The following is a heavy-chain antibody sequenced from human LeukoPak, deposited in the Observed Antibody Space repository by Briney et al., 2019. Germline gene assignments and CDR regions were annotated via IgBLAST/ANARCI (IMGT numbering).Heavy chain of an antibody. D-gene: IGHD3-22*01. J-gene: IGHJ3*02. V-gene: IGHV3-33*06. CDR3: AKGGYYDSIVYYSPDAFDI. Sequence: GRSLRLSCAASGFSFSSYGMHWVRQAPGKGLEWVAVIWYDGSNKYYVDSVQGRFTISRDNSKNTLYPQMSSLRAEDKAVYYCAKGGYYDSIVYYSPDAFDIWGQGTMVTVSS. CDR2: IWYDGSNK. CDR1: GFSFSSYG.